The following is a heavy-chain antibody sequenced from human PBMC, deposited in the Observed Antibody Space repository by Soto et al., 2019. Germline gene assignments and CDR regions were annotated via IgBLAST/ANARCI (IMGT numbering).Heavy chain of an antibody. CDR3: ATSKYSSASSINQ. V-gene: IGHV1-18*01. D-gene: IGHD6-6*01. Sequence: QVQLVQSGAEVKKPGASVKVSCKASGYTFTSYGISWVRQAPGQGLEWMGWISAYNGNTNYAQKLQGRVTMTTDTPTHTADMELKSLGTGDTAGYYCATSKYSSASSINQWRQGTLVAVSS. J-gene: IGHJ4*02. CDR1: GYTFTSYG. CDR2: ISAYNGNT.